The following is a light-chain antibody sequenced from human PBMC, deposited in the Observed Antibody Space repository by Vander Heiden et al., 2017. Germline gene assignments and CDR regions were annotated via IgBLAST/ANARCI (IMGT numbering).Light chain of an antibody. V-gene: IGKV3-15*01. CDR3: QLYNKWPPTT. Sequence: EILMTQSPATLSVSPGERATLSCRASQSVSSNLAWYQQKPGQAPRLLIYGASTRATGTPARFSGSSYGTEFTLTISSLHSEAFQVYSCQLYNKWPPTTFRQRIRLGI. J-gene: IGKJ5*01. CDR1: QSVSSN. CDR2: GAS.